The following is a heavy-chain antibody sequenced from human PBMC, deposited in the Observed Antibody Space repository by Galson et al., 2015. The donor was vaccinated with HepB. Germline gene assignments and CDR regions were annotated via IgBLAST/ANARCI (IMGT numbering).Heavy chain of an antibody. V-gene: IGHV1-8*01. CDR2: MNPKSGNT. CDR3: ARGPDYGNFALDY. Sequence: SVKVSRKASGYSFNNYNIKWVRQATGQGLEWMGLMNPKSGNTVYAQKFQGRVTMTRDTSISTAYMELSSLRFEDTAVYYCARGPDYGNFALDYWGQGTLVTVSS. CDR1: GYSFNNYN. D-gene: IGHD4-17*01. J-gene: IGHJ4*02.